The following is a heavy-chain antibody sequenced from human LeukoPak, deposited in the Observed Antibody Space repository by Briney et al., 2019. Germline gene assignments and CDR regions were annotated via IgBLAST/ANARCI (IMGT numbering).Heavy chain of an antibody. Sequence: PGGSLRLSCAASGFTFSDYYMSWIRQAPGKGLEWVSYISSSGGTIYYADSVKGRFTISRDNAKNSLYLQMNSLRAEDTAVYYCAREISTGTILFDPWGQGTLVTVSS. CDR2: ISSSGGTI. V-gene: IGHV3-11*01. CDR3: AREISTGTILFDP. CDR1: GFTFSDYY. J-gene: IGHJ5*02. D-gene: IGHD1-7*01.